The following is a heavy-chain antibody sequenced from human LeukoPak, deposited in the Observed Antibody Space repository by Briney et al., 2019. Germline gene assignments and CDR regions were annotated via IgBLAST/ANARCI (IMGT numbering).Heavy chain of an antibody. J-gene: IGHJ3*02. V-gene: IGHV4-39*07. CDR2: GSYSGSA. CDR3: ARGAARPDAFDI. CDR1: GGSISSSSYY. D-gene: IGHD6-6*01. Sequence: PSETLSLTCTVSGGSISSSSYYWGWIRQAPGKGLAWIGSGSYSGSAYYNSSLKSRVTISLDTSKNQFSLKLTSVTAADTAVYYCARGAARPDAFDIWGQGTMVTVSS.